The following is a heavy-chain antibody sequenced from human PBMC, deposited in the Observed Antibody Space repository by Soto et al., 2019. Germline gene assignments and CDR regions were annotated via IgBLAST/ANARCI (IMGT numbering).Heavy chain of an antibody. Sequence: SETLSLTCAVSGGSISSGGYSWSWIRQPPGKGLEWIGYIYHSGSTYYNPSLKSRVTISVDRSKNQFSLKLSSVTAADTAVYYCAREPLGDDSSGPFDYWGQGTLVTVSS. V-gene: IGHV4-30-2*01. J-gene: IGHJ4*02. D-gene: IGHD3-22*01. CDR1: GGSISSGGYS. CDR3: AREPLGDDSSGPFDY. CDR2: IYHSGST.